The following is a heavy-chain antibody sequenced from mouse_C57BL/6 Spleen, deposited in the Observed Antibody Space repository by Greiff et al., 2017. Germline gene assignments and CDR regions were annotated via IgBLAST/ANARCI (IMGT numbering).Heavy chain of an antibody. CDR3: TTGIYYGNSYYFDY. Sequence: VQLQQSGAELVRPGASVKLSCTASGFNIKDDYMHWVKQRPEQGLEWIGWIDPENGDTEYASKFQGKATITADTSSNIAYLQLSSLTSEDTAVYYCTTGIYYGNSYYFDYWGQGTTLTVSS. J-gene: IGHJ2*01. V-gene: IGHV14-4*01. CDR2: IDPENGDT. CDR1: GFNIKDDY. D-gene: IGHD2-1*01.